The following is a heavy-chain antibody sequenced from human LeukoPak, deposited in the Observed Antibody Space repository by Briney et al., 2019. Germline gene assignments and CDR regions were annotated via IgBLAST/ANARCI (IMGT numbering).Heavy chain of an antibody. CDR2: ISTYNGNT. V-gene: IGHV1-18*01. J-gene: IGHJ6*03. D-gene: IGHD4/OR15-4a*01. CDR1: GYTITSYG. CDR3: ARASALTQAYYYYMDV. Sequence: ASVKVSCKASGYTITSYGITWVRQAPGQGLEWMGWISTYNGNTNYAQKFQGRVTMTTDTSTSTAYMELRSLRPDDTAVYYCARASALTQAYYYYMDVWGKGTTVTVSS.